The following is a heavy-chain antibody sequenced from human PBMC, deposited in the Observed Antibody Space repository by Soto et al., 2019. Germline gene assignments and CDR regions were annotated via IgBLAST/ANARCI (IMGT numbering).Heavy chain of an antibody. J-gene: IGHJ4*02. CDR1: GFTFSSYG. V-gene: IGHV3-30*18. D-gene: IGHD4-17*01. Sequence: QVQLVESGGGVVQPGRSLRLSCAASGFTFSSYGMHWVRQAPGKGLEWVAVISYDGSNKYYADSVKGRFIISRDNSKNTLYLQMNSLRAEDTAVYYCAKGHDYGDYTLDYWGQGTLVTVSS. CDR2: ISYDGSNK. CDR3: AKGHDYGDYTLDY.